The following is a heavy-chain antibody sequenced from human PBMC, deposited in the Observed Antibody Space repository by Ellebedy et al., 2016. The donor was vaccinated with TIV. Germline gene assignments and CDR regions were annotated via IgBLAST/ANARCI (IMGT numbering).Heavy chain of an antibody. CDR3: ARGPLRYFDWVYYYHGMDV. CDR1: GGSISTYY. D-gene: IGHD3-9*01. V-gene: IGHV4-59*08. J-gene: IGHJ6*02. Sequence: MPSETLSLTGNVPGGSISTYYWSWIRQPPGQGLEWIGYIYYSGYTEYNPSLKSPVTISLDTSKDQFSLRLSSVTAADTAVYYCARGPLRYFDWVYYYHGMDVWGQGTTVTVSS. CDR2: IYYSGYT.